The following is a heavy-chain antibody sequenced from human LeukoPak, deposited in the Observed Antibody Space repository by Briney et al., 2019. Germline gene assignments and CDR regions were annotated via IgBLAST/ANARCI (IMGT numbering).Heavy chain of an antibody. Sequence: SETLSLTCTVSGGSISSHYWSWLRPPPGKGLEWIGYLYYSDSTNYNPSLKSRVILSIGTSTKQLSLKLSSVTAADTAVYYCAREKYQLPRRYNWFDPWGQGTLVTVSS. CDR1: GGSISSHY. D-gene: IGHD2-2*01. V-gene: IGHV4-59*11. CDR2: LYYSDST. CDR3: AREKYQLPRRYNWFDP. J-gene: IGHJ5*02.